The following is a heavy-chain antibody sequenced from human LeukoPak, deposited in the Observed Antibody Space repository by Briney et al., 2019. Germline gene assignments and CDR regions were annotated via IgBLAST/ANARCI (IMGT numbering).Heavy chain of an antibody. D-gene: IGHD6-13*01. V-gene: IGHV5-51*01. CDR3: AISPSIAAAIY. CDR2: IYPGDSDT. CDR1: GYSFTSYW. Sequence: GESLQISCQGSGYSFTSYWIGWVRQMPGKGLEWMGIIYPGDSDTRYSPSFQGQVTISADKSISTAYLQWSSLKASDTAMYYCAISPSIAAAIYWGQGTLVTVSS. J-gene: IGHJ4*02.